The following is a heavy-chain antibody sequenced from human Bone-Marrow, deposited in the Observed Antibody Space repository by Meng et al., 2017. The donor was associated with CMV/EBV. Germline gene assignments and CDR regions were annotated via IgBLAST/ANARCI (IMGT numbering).Heavy chain of an antibody. Sequence: ASVKVSCKTSGYTFTGYYMHWVRQAPGQGLEWMGWINPNSGGTNYAQKFQGRVTMTRDTSISTAYMELSRLRSDDTAVYYCARGGLTTVTVRYYYGMDVWGQGTTVTVSS. V-gene: IGHV1-2*02. CDR3: ARGGLTTVTVRYYYGMDV. D-gene: IGHD4-17*01. CDR2: INPNSGGT. CDR1: GYTFTGYY. J-gene: IGHJ6*02.